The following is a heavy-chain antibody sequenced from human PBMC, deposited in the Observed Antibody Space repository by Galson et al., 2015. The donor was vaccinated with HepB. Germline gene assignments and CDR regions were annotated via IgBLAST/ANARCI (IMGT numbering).Heavy chain of an antibody. CDR2: IIPILGIA. D-gene: IGHD3-10*01. CDR1: GGTFSSYA. CDR3: ARVSITMVRGVNKIYGMDV. V-gene: IGHV1-69*04. Sequence: SVKVSCKASGGTFSSYAISWVRQAPGQGLEWMGRIIPILGIANYAQKFQGRVTITADKSTSTAYMELSSLRSEDTAVYYCARVSITMVRGVNKIYGMDVWGQGTTVTVSS. J-gene: IGHJ6*02.